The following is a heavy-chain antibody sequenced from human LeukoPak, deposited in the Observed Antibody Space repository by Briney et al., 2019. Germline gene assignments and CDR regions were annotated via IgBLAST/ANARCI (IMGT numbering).Heavy chain of an antibody. CDR3: AKAFGAAGSFDY. V-gene: IGHV3-74*01. CDR2: INSDGINT. J-gene: IGHJ4*02. Sequence: QPGGSLRLSCAASGFTFSNYWMHWVRQAPGKGLVWVSRINSDGINTSYADSVKGRFTISRDNAKNTLYLQMNSLRAEDTAVYYCAKAFGAAGSFDYWGQGTLVTVSS. CDR1: GFTFSNYW. D-gene: IGHD6-13*01.